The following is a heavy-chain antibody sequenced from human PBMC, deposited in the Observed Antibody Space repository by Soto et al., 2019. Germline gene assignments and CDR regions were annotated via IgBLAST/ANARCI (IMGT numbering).Heavy chain of an antibody. J-gene: IGHJ6*03. CDR2: ISYDGSDK. CDR1: GLTFSIFG. V-gene: IGHV3-33*08. Sequence: PGGSLRLSCAASGLTFSIFGMHWVRQAPGKGLEWLAVISYDGSDKYYADSVKGRFTISRDNSQNTLYLQMNSLRAEDTAVYYCARARAPAYCGGDCYSRSYYYYYYMDVWGKGTTVTVSS. CDR3: ARARAPAYCGGDCYSRSYYYYYYMDV. D-gene: IGHD2-21*01.